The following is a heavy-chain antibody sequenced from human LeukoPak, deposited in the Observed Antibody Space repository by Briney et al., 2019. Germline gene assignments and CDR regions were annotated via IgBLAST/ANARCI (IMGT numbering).Heavy chain of an antibody. V-gene: IGHV3-9*01. J-gene: IGHJ3*02. CDR1: GFTFSDYT. CDR3: AKDIDSAGYGAFEI. D-gene: IGHD3-22*01. CDR2: ISWNSDTI. Sequence: GGSLRLSCAASGFTFSDYTMHWVRQAPGKGLEWVSHISWNSDTITYADSVKGRFTISRDNAKNSLYLQISSLRDEDTAFYYCAKDIDSAGYGAFEIWGQGTAVTVSS.